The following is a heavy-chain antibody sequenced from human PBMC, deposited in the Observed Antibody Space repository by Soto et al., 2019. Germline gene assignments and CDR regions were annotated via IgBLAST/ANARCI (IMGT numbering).Heavy chain of an antibody. CDR3: ARRGQMSAGYYDSSGYLDY. J-gene: IGHJ4*02. Sequence: LGESLKIACEVAGYTFTIYCIGCVLQMPGKGLEWMGIIYPGDSDTRYSPSFQGQVTISADKSISTAYLQWSSLKASDTAMYYCARRGQMSAGYYDSSGYLDYWGQGTLVTVSS. CDR2: IYPGDSDT. V-gene: IGHV5-51*01. CDR1: GYTFTIYC. D-gene: IGHD3-22*01.